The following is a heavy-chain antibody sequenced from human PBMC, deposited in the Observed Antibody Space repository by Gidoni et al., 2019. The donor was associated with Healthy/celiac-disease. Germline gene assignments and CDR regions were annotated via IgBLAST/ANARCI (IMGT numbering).Heavy chain of an antibody. CDR2: ISGSGGST. CDR3: AKDTIIPGIAVS. CDR1: GFTFSSYA. V-gene: IGHV3-23*01. Sequence: EVQLLESGGGLVQPGGSLSLSCAASGFTFSSYAMSWVRQAPGKGREWVSAISGSGGSTYYAASVKGRFTISRDKSKNTLYLQMNSLSAEDTAVYYCAKDTIIPGIAVSWGQGTLVTVSS. D-gene: IGHD6-19*01. J-gene: IGHJ5*02.